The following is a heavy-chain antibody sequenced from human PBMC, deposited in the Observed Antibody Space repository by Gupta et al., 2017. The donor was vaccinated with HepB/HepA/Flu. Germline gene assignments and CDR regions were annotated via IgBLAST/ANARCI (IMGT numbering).Heavy chain of an antibody. CDR1: GFTVSSNY. CDR3: ARAWLAAAAFDY. Sequence: EVQLLESGGGFVQPGGSLRLSCAAYGFTVSSNYMSWVRQAAGKGLEWVSVIYSGGSTYYADSVKGRFTISRDNSKNALYLQMNSLRAEDTAVYYCARAWLAAAAFDYWGQGTLVTVSS. J-gene: IGHJ4*02. D-gene: IGHD6-13*01. V-gene: IGHV3-66*01. CDR2: IYSGGST.